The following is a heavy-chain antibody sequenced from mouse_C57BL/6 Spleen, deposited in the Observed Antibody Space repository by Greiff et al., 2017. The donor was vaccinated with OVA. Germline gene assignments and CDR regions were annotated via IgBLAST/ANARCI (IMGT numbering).Heavy chain of an antibody. D-gene: IGHD4-1*01. J-gene: IGHJ3*01. CDR3: AREGTGAWVAY. CDR2: INPNHGGT. Sequence: EVKLQESGPELVKPGASVKIPCKASGYTFTDYHMDWVKQSHGKSLEWIGDINPNHGGTIYNQKFKGKATLTVDKSSSTAYMELRSLTSEDTAVYYGAREGTGAWVAYWGQGTLVTVSA. V-gene: IGHV1-18*01. CDR1: GYTFTDYH.